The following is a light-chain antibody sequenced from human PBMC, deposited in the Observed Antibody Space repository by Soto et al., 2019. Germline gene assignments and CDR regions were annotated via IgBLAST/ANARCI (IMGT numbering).Light chain of an antibody. V-gene: IGKV3-11*01. CDR3: QQRSSWPPT. J-gene: IGKJ5*01. CDR1: QSVSSY. Sequence: EIFLTKSPATLSLSQWERATLSCRASQSVSSYLAWYQQRPGQAPRLLIYDASNRATGVPARFSGSGSGTDFTLTISSLEPEDFAVYYCQQRSSWPPTFGQGTRLEIK. CDR2: DAS.